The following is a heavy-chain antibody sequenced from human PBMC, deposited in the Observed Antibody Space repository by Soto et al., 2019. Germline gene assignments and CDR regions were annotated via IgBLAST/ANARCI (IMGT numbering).Heavy chain of an antibody. V-gene: IGHV3-48*02. CDR2: ISSSSSTI. D-gene: IGHD6-13*01. J-gene: IGHJ4*02. CDR3: AGPDSSSWYGIVY. Sequence: PGGVPRLSCAASGFTFSSYSMNWVRQAPGKGLEWVSYISSSSSTIYYADSVKGRFTISRDNAKNSLYLQMNSLRDEDTAVYYCAGPDSSSWYGIVYWGQGTLVTVSS. CDR1: GFTFSSYS.